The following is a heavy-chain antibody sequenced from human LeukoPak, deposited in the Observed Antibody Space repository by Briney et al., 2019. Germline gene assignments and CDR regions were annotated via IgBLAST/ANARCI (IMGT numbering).Heavy chain of an antibody. CDR1: GFTFSSYW. CDR3: ARTRADILTGYPYFDY. D-gene: IGHD3-9*01. V-gene: IGHV3-7*01. Sequence: GGSLRLSCAASGFTFSSYWMSWVRQAPGKGLEWVANIKQDGSEKYYVDSVKGRFTISRDNAKNSLYLQMYSLRAEDTAVYYCARTRADILTGYPYFDYWGQGTLVTVSS. J-gene: IGHJ4*02. CDR2: IKQDGSEK.